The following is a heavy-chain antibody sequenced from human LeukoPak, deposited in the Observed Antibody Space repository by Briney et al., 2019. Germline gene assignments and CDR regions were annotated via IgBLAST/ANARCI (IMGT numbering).Heavy chain of an antibody. J-gene: IGHJ6*03. CDR1: GFTFSSYW. CDR3: ARDGVYREYYYYYYMDV. V-gene: IGHV3-74*01. D-gene: IGHD1-14*01. Sequence: GGSLRLSCAASGFTFSSYWMHWVRQGPGKGLVWVSRITSDGSDTSYADSVKGRFTISRDNAKNTLYLQMNSLRAEDTAVYYCARDGVYREYYYYYYMDVWGKGTTVTVSS. CDR2: ITSDGSDT.